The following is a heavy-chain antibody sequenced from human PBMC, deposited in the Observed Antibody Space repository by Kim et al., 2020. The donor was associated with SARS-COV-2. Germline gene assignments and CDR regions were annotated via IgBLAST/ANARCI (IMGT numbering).Heavy chain of an antibody. D-gene: IGHD5-12*01. CDR3: ARRNGYNDWCY. J-gene: IGHJ4*02. CDR2: IYYSGST. CDR1: GGSISSSSYY. V-gene: IGHV4-39*01. Sequence: SETLSLTCTVSGGSISSSSYYWGWIRQPPGKGLEWIGSIYYSGSTYYNPSLKSRVTISVDTSKNQFSLKLSSVTAADTAVYYCARRNGYNDWCYWGQGTLVTVSS.